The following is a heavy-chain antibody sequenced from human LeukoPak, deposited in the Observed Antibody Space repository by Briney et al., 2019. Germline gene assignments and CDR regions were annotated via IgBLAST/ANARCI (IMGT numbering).Heavy chain of an antibody. CDR3: AKGAGSFYYYGMDV. V-gene: IGHV3-23*01. J-gene: IGHJ6*02. D-gene: IGHD1-26*01. CDR1: GFTFSSYA. Sequence: GGSLRLSCAASGFTFSSYAMSWVRQAPGKGLEWVSAIRGSGGSTYYADSVKGRFTISRDNSKNTLYLQMNSQRAEDTAVYYCAKGAGSFYYYGMDVWGQGTLVTVSS. CDR2: IRGSGGST.